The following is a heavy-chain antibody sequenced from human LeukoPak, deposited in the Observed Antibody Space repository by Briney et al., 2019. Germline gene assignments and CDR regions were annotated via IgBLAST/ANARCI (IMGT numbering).Heavy chain of an antibody. J-gene: IGHJ6*02. V-gene: IGHV1-46*01. Sequence: ASVKVSCKASGYTFTSYYMHWVRQAPGQGLEWMGIINPSGGSTSYAQKFQGGVTMTRDTSTSTVYMELSSLRSEDTAVYYCARDRLPDFWSGYYSYYYYGMDVWGQGTTVTVSS. CDR3: ARDRLPDFWSGYYSYYYYGMDV. D-gene: IGHD3-3*01. CDR1: GYTFTSYY. CDR2: INPSGGST.